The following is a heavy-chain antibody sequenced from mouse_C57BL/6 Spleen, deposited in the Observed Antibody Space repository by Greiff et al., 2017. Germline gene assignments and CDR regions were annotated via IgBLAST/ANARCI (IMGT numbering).Heavy chain of an antibody. CDR1: GFNIKDYY. CDR2: IDPGDGDT. Sequence: EVKLVESGAELVKPGASVKLSCTASGFNIKDYYMQWVKQSAERGEEWSGMIDPGDGDTNYAPKFQGKATITAETSTNASYLQLSSLTSEDTAVYYCAAIYYGNLAYWGQGTLVTVSA. CDR3: AAIYYGNLAY. D-gene: IGHD2-1*01. J-gene: IGHJ3*01. V-gene: IGHV14-2*01.